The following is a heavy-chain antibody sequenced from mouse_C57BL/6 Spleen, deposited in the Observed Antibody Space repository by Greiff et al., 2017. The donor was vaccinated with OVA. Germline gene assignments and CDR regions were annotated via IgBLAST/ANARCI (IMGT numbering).Heavy chain of an antibody. CDR1: GYSITSGYY. CDR2: ISYDGSN. D-gene: IGHD1-1*01. Sequence: EVKLQESGPGLVKPSQSLSLTCSVTGYSITSGYYWNWIRQFPGNKLEWMGYISYDGSNNYNPSLKKRISITRDTSKNQFFLKLNSVTTEDTATYYCARDKDYYGSSLWYFDVWGTGTTVTVSS. V-gene: IGHV3-6*01. J-gene: IGHJ1*03. CDR3: ARDKDYYGSSLWYFDV.